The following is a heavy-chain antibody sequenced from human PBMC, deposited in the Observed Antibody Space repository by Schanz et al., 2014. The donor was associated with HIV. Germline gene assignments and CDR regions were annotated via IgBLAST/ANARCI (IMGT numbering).Heavy chain of an antibody. CDR1: GGSFSDYY. CDR2: INHRGIT. V-gene: IGHV4-34*01. J-gene: IGHJ5*01. CDR3: ARGSTVHDWFDS. D-gene: IGHD4-17*01. Sequence: QVQLQQWGAGLLKPSETLSLTCAVYGGSFSDYYWSWIRQSPGKGLEWIGEINHRGITNYNPSLESRVTISMDTSKNQFSLKLSSVTAADTAVYYCARGSTVHDWFDSWGQGTLVTVSS.